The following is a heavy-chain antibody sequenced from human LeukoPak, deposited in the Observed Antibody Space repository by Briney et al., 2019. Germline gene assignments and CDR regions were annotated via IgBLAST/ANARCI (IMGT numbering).Heavy chain of an antibody. Sequence: GGSLRLSCAASGFTFSSNGMHWVRQAPGKGLEWVAFISYDGSTKYYADSVRGRFTISRDNSKNTLYLQMNSLRAEDTTVYYCAKDLGTKWSLDYWGQGTLVTVS. J-gene: IGHJ4*02. CDR3: AKDLGTKWSLDY. D-gene: IGHD2-15*01. CDR1: GFTFSSNG. V-gene: IGHV3-30*18. CDR2: ISYDGSTK.